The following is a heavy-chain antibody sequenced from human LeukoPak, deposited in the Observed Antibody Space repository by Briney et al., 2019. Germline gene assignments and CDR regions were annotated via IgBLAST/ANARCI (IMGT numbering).Heavy chain of an antibody. CDR2: ISSSGLDT. J-gene: IGHJ4*02. CDR3: ASMVRGVFRDY. Sequence: GGSLRLSCAASGFTFSSYGMHRVRQAPGKGLEWVSAISSSGLDTYYADSVKGRFTISRDNSKNTLYLQMNSLRAEDTAVYYCASMVRGVFRDYWGQGTLVTVSS. V-gene: IGHV3-23*01. CDR1: GFTFSSYG. D-gene: IGHD3-10*01.